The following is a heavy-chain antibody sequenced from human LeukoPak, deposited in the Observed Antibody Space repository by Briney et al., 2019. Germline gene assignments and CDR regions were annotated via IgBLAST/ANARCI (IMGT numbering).Heavy chain of an antibody. Sequence: ASVKVSCKASGYTFTSYYMHWVRQAPGQGLEWMGIINPSGGSTSYAQKFQGRVTMTRDTSTSTVYMELSSLRSEDTAVYYCARVRYSSGWYGAYYYYYGMDVWGQGTTVTVSS. V-gene: IGHV1-46*01. D-gene: IGHD6-19*01. J-gene: IGHJ6*02. CDR1: GYTFTSYY. CDR3: ARVRYSSGWYGAYYYYYGMDV. CDR2: INPSGGST.